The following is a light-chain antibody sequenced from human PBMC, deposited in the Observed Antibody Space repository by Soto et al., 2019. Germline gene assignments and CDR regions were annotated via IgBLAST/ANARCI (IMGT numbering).Light chain of an antibody. CDR3: QQYNSYWT. CDR1: HSISIW. J-gene: IGKJ1*01. CDR2: NAS. V-gene: IGKV1-5*01. Sequence: DIQMTQSPSTLSASVGDRVTITCRAIHSISIWLAWYQQKPGKTTKLLIYNASILESGVPSRFSGSGSGTEFTLTISSLQPDDFATYYCQQYNSYWTFGQGTKVDI.